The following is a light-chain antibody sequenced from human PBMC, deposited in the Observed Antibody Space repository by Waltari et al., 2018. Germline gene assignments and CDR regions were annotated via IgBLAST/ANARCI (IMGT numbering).Light chain of an antibody. CDR2: KAS. J-gene: IGKJ4*01. CDR1: QSISSW. CDR3: QQYDSFALT. Sequence: DIQMTQSPSTLSASVGDRVTIPCRASQSISSWLAWYQHKPGKAPKLLIYKASSLESGVPSRFSGSGSGTEFTLTISSLQPDDFATYYCQQYDSFALTFGGGTKVEIK. V-gene: IGKV1-5*03.